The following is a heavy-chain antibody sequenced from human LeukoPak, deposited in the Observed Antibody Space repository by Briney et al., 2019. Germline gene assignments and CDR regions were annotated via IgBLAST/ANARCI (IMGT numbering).Heavy chain of an antibody. V-gene: IGHV4-59*01. J-gene: IGHJ6*02. Sequence: SETLSLTRTVSGGSISSYYWSWIRQPPGKGLEWIGYIYYSGSTNYNPSLKSRVTISVDTSKNQLSLKLSSVTAADTAVYYCARDNYGEYYYYGMDVWGQGTTVTVSS. CDR3: ARDNYGEYYYYGMDV. CDR1: GGSISSYY. CDR2: IYYSGST. D-gene: IGHD4-17*01.